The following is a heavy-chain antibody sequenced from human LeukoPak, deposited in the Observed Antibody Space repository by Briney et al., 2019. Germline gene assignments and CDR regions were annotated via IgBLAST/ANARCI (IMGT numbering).Heavy chain of an antibody. V-gene: IGHV1-46*01. CDR3: ARDFHDSSGPPRNFQH. CDR2: INPSGGST. Sequence: ASVKVSCKASGYTFTGYYMHWVRQAPGQGLEWMGIINPSGGSTSYAQKFQGRITMTRDTSTSTVYMELSSLRSEDTAVYYCARDFHDSSGPPRNFQHWGQGTLVTVSS. CDR1: GYTFTGYY. D-gene: IGHD3-22*01. J-gene: IGHJ1*01.